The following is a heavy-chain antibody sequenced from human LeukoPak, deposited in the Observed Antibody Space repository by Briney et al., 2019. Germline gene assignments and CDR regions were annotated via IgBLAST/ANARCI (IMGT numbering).Heavy chain of an antibody. CDR1: GGTFSSYA. CDR3: ARTSGTWAYYYGMDV. D-gene: IGHD3-10*01. V-gene: IGHV1-69*01. J-gene: IGHJ6*02. Sequence: SVKVSWKASGGTFSSYAISWVRQAPGQGLEWMGGIIPIFGTANYAQKFQGRVTITAEESTSTAYMELSSLRSEDTAVYYCARTSGTWAYYYGMDVWGQGTTVTVSS. CDR2: IIPIFGTA.